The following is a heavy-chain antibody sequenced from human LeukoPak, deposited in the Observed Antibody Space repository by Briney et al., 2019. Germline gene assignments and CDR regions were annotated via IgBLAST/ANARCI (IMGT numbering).Heavy chain of an antibody. J-gene: IGHJ4*02. D-gene: IGHD5-12*01. CDR3: TTGGYGGQFDY. Sequence: GGSLRLSCAASGFAFSNAWMSWVRQAPGKGLEWVGRIKSKTDGGTTDYAAPVKGRFTISRDDSKNTLYLQMNSLRTEDTAVYYCTTGGYGGQFDYWGQGTLVTVSS. CDR2: IKSKTDGGTT. V-gene: IGHV3-15*01. CDR1: GFAFSNAW.